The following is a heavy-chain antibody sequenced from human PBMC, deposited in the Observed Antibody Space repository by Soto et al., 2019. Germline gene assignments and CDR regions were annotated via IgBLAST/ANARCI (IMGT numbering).Heavy chain of an antibody. Sequence: GASVKVSCKASGYTFTSYYMHWVRQAPGQRLEWMGIINPSGGSTSYAQKFQGRITISRDKSTSTFYMDLSSLTSEDTAVYFCTRDLNGGNPFDYWGQGTLVTVSS. CDR2: INPSGGST. V-gene: IGHV1-46*01. CDR3: TRDLNGGNPFDY. CDR1: GYTFTSYY. J-gene: IGHJ4*02. D-gene: IGHD2-8*01.